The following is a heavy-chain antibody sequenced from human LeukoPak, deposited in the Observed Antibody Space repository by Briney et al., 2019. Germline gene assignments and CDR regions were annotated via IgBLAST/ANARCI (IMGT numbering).Heavy chain of an antibody. CDR1: GYTFTGYY. V-gene: IGHV1-2*02. CDR2: INPNSGGT. Sequence: ASVKVSCKASGYTFTGYYMHWVRQAHGQGLEWMGWINPNSGGTKYAQKFQGRVTMTRDTSISTAYMELSRLRSDDTAVYYCATIVGATPGDAFDIWGQGTLVTVSS. D-gene: IGHD1-26*01. J-gene: IGHJ3*02. CDR3: ATIVGATPGDAFDI.